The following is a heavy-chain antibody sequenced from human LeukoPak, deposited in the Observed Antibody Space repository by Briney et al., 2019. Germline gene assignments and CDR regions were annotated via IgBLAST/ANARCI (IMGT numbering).Heavy chain of an antibody. D-gene: IGHD6-19*01. CDR2: ISGSGGST. CDR3: AKGRAVAGRIDY. CDR1: GFTFSSYS. J-gene: IGHJ4*02. Sequence: GGSLRLSCAASGFTFSSYSMNWVRQAPGKGLEWVSAISGSGGSTYYADSVKGRFTISRDNSKNTLYLQMNSLRAEDTAVYYCAKGRAVAGRIDYWGQGTLVTVSS. V-gene: IGHV3-23*01.